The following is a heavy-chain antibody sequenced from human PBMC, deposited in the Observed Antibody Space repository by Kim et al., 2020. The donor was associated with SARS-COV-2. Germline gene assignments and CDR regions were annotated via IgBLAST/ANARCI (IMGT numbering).Heavy chain of an antibody. CDR1: GFTFSSYA. V-gene: IGHV3-30-3*01. J-gene: IGHJ3*02. CDR2: IFNDGGGK. CDR3: TTEDRGVGDYIDNGTFDI. Sequence: GGSLRLSCAASGFTFSSYAMHWVRQAPGRGLEWAAVIFNDGGGKYYADSVKGRFTISRDNSRNTLYLQMNSLRVEDTAVYYCTTEDRGVGDYIDNGTFDIWGQGTMVTVAS. D-gene: IGHD4-17*01.